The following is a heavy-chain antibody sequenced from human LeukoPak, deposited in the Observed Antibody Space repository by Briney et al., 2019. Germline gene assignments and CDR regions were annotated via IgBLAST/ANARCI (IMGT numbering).Heavy chain of an antibody. V-gene: IGHV3-48*01. CDR2: ISSSSSTI. CDR3: AKDRAVVPRFDY. D-gene: IGHD4-23*01. Sequence: GGSLRLSCAASGFTFSSYSMNWVRQAPGKGLEWVSYISSSSSTIYYADSVKGRFTISRDNSKNTLYLQMNSLRAEDTAVYYCAKDRAVVPRFDYWGQGTLVTVSS. CDR1: GFTFSSYS. J-gene: IGHJ4*02.